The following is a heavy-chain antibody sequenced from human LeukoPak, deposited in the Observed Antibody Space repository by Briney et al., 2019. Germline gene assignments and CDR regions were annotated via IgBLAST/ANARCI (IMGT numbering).Heavy chain of an antibody. CDR1: GYTFTSYD. J-gene: IGHJ6*02. V-gene: IGHV1-8*01. D-gene: IGHD3-3*01. CDR2: MNPNSGNT. Sequence: ASVKVSCKASGYTFTSYDINWVRQATGQGLEWMGWMNPNSGNTGYAQKFQGRVTMTRNTSISTAYMELSSPRSEDTAVYYCARGRRDFWSGYYNQAYYYYGMDVWGQGTTVTVSS. CDR3: ARGRRDFWSGYYNQAYYYYGMDV.